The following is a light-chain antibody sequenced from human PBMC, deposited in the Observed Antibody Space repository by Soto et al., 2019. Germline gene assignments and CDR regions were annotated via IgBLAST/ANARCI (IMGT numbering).Light chain of an antibody. Sequence: EVVLTQSPGTLSLSPGQRATLSCRASQSVTSSYLAWYQQKPGQAPRLLIYGASIRATGIPDRFSGSGSGADFPLTLSRLEPEDFALFYCQHFDSSSYTFGQGTKLEI. J-gene: IGKJ2*01. CDR1: QSVTSSY. CDR3: QHFDSSSYT. CDR2: GAS. V-gene: IGKV3-20*01.